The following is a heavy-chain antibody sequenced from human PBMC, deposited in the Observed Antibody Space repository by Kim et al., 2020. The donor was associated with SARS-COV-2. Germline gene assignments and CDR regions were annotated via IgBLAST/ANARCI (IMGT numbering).Heavy chain of an antibody. J-gene: IGHJ4*02. D-gene: IGHD5-18*01. V-gene: IGHV3-23*03. Sequence: ADTVHGRFTISRANSKTTLYLQMNSLRAEDTAVYYCAKDRYSYGFFFDYWGQGTLVTVSS. CDR3: AKDRYSYGFFFDY.